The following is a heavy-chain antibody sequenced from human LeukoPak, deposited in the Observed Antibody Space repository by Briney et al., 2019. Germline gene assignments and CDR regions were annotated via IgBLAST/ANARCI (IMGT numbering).Heavy chain of an antibody. Sequence: PGGSLRLSCAASGFVFSNYWMHWVRQAPGKGPVWVSRINPDGRSTNYADSVKGRFTISRDNAKTTVCLQMNSLRAEDTAIYYCARQAAYGENGIAYWGRGTLVTVSS. J-gene: IGHJ4*02. CDR1: GFVFSNYW. CDR3: ARQAAYGENGIAY. D-gene: IGHD4-17*01. V-gene: IGHV3-74*01. CDR2: INPDGRST.